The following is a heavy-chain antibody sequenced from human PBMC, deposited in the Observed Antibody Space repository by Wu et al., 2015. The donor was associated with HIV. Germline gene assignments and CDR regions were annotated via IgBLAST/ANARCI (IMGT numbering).Heavy chain of an antibody. Sequence: QVQLVQSGAEVKKPGASVKVSCKASGYTFTRYGISWVRQAPGQGLEWMGWISDYNGNTNYAQKLQGRVTMTTDTSTSTAYMELRSLRSDDTAVYYCARNLITGMTSYYYYMDVWGKGTTVTVSS. D-gene: IGHD1-20*01. CDR3: ARNLITGMTSYYYYMDV. J-gene: IGHJ6*03. V-gene: IGHV1-18*01. CDR2: ISDYNGNT. CDR1: GYTFTRYG.